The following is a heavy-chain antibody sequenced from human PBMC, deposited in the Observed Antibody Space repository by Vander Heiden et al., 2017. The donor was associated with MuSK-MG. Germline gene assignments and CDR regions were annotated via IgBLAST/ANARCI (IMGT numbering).Heavy chain of an antibody. V-gene: IGHV2-5*02. CDR3: ARRRVVSDFDY. CDR2: IYWDDDK. CDR1: GFSLRTSGVG. Sequence: GPALVKHTQTLTLTCAFSGFSLRTSGVGVGWIRQPPGKALEWLALIYWDDDKRYSASLRSRLTITKDTSDNEVVLKMTNMDPVDTATYYCARRRVVSDFDYWGQGTLVTVSS. J-gene: IGHJ4*02. D-gene: IGHD2-21*01.